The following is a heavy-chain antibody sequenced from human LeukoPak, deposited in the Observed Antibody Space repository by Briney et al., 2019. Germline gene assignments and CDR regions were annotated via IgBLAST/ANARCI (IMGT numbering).Heavy chain of an antibody. CDR3: ARHVIVEGAFDV. V-gene: IGHV4-59*08. Sequence: SETLSLTCAVSGGSISNYYWSWIRQPPGKGLEWIGYIDYSGATNYSPSLKSRLTISLDTSKNQFSLKLSSVTAADTAMYYCARHVIVEGAFDVWGQGTMVSVSS. CDR2: IDYSGAT. J-gene: IGHJ3*01. CDR1: GGSISNYY. D-gene: IGHD1-26*01.